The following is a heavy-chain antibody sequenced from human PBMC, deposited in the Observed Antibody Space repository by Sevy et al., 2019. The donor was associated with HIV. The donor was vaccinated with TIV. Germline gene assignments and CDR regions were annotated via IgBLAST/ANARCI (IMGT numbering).Heavy chain of an antibody. D-gene: IGHD3-3*01. Sequence: SVKVSCKTTGYIFRDYNMHWVRQAPGQGLEWMALINPNSGVTIYAHNFRGRVSVTRDTSMSTAYMELSGLTSDDTAVYYCVREDINAPRTLLSFDIWGQGTMVTVSS. CDR1: GYIFRDYN. V-gene: IGHV1-2*06. CDR2: INPNSGVT. J-gene: IGHJ3*02. CDR3: VREDINAPRTLLSFDI.